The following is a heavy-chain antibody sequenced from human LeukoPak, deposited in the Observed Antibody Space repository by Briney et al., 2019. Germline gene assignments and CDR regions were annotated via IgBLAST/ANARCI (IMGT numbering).Heavy chain of an antibody. J-gene: IGHJ1*01. Sequence: RSSETLSLTCTVSGGSISSYYLSWIRQPPGKGLEWIGYIYYSGSTNYNPSLKSRVTISVDTSKNQFSLKLSSVTAADTAVYYCARSEMYYYDSSGYYPKYFQHWGQGTLVTVSS. V-gene: IGHV4-59*01. CDR1: GGSISSYY. D-gene: IGHD3-22*01. CDR2: IYYSGST. CDR3: ARSEMYYYDSSGYYPKYFQH.